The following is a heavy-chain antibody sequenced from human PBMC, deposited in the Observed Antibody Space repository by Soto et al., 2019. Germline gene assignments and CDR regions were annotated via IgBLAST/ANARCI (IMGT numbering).Heavy chain of an antibody. D-gene: IGHD5-12*01. Sequence: QVQLQESGPGLMKPSQTLSLTCTVSGASISSGDYYWTWIRQPPGKGLEWIGYIYYSGTTYYNPSLKSRVSISLDTSKNRFSLKLTSVTAADTGVYYCALRFGTAWGQGTTVTVSS. CDR1: GASISSGDYY. J-gene: IGHJ6*02. V-gene: IGHV4-30-4*01. CDR3: ALRFGTA. CDR2: IYYSGTT.